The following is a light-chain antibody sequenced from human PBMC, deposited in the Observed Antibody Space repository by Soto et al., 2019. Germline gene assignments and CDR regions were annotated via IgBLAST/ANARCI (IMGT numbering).Light chain of an antibody. CDR1: QSVTGTY. Sequence: EIALTQSPGTLSLSPGERATLYCRASQSVTGTYLAWFQQKPGQAPRLLIYDASNRATGIPARFSGSGSGTDFTLTISSLEPEDFAVYYCQQRSNWRFTFGPGTTGDIK. V-gene: IGKV3-11*01. CDR3: QQRSNWRFT. CDR2: DAS. J-gene: IGKJ3*01.